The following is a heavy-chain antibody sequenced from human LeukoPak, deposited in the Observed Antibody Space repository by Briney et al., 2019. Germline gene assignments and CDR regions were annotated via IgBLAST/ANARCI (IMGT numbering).Heavy chain of an antibody. D-gene: IGHD1-26*01. CDR1: GGSISSGGYY. CDR3: ARHPPDDSGSYYPYYYYGMDV. CDR2: IYYSGST. V-gene: IGHV4-39*01. J-gene: IGHJ6*02. Sequence: NPSETLSLTCTVSGGSISSGGYYWSWIRQPPGRGLEWIGSIYYSGSTYYNPSLKSRVTISVDTSKNQFSLKLSSVTAADTAVYYCARHPPDDSGSYYPYYYYGMDVWGQGTTVTVSS.